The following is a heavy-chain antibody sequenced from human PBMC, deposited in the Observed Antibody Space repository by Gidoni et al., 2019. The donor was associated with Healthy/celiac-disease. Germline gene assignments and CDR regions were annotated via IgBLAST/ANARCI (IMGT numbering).Heavy chain of an antibody. CDR1: GGTFSSSA. D-gene: IGHD2-2*03. V-gene: IGHV1-69*01. J-gene: IGHJ6*02. Sequence: QLQLVQSGAEVQKPGSSVKVSCKASGGTFSSSAISWVRPAPGQGLEWMGGIIPIFGTANYAQKFQGRVTITADESTSTAYMELSSLRSEDTAVYYCARDLLDIVVVPSGGMDVWGQGTTVTVSS. CDR3: ARDLLDIVVVPSGGMDV. CDR2: IIPIFGTA.